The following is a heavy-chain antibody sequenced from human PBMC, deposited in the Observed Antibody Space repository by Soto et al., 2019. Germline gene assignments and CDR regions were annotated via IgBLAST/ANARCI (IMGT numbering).Heavy chain of an antibody. J-gene: IGHJ4*02. D-gene: IGHD2-2*01. Sequence: GGSLRLSCAASGFTFSSYSMNWVRQAPGKGLEWVSSISSSSSYIYYADSVKGRFTISRDNAKNSLYLQMNSLRAEDTAVYYCARCRISPVERSVVVPDYWGQGTLVTVSS. CDR1: GFTFSSYS. V-gene: IGHV3-21*01. CDR2: ISSSSSYI. CDR3: ARCRISPVERSVVVPDY.